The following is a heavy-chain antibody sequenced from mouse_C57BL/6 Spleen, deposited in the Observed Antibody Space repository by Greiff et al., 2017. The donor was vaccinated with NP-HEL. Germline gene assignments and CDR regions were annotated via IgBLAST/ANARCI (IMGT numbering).Heavy chain of an antibody. D-gene: IGHD1-1*01. CDR1: GFTFSSYG. CDR2: ISSGGSYT. J-gene: IGHJ2*01. CDR3: ARTVVANYFDY. V-gene: IGHV5-6*01. Sequence: EVKLVESGGDLVKPGGSLKLSCAASGFTFSSYGMSWVRQTPDKRLEWVATISSGGSYTYYPDSVKGRFTISRDNAKNTLYLQMSSLKSEDTAMYYCARTVVANYFDYWGQGTTLTVSS.